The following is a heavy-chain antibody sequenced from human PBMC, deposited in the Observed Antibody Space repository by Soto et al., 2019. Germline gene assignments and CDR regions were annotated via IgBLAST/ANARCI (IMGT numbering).Heavy chain of an antibody. CDR1: GFTFGDYA. D-gene: IGHD3-10*01. Sequence: PGGSLRLSCTASGFTFGDYAMSWFRQAPGKGLEWVGFIRSKAYGGTTEYAASVKGRFTISRDDSKSIAYLQMNSLKTEDTAVYYCTRVLLWFGEPYYFDYWGQGTLVTVSS. CDR3: TRVLLWFGEPYYFDY. J-gene: IGHJ4*02. CDR2: IRSKAYGGTT. V-gene: IGHV3-49*03.